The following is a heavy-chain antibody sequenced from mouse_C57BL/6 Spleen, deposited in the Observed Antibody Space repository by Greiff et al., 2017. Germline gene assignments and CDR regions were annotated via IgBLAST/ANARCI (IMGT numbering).Heavy chain of an antibody. CDR2: IDPSDSYT. D-gene: IGHD1-1*01. J-gene: IGHJ4*01. CDR1: GYTFTSYW. Sequence: QVQLQQPGAELVRPGTSVKLSCKASGYTFTSYWMHWVKQRPGQGLEWIGVIDPSDSYTNYNQKFKGKATLTVDTSSSTAYMQLSSLTSEDSAVYYCARKTVATGVAGDYAMDYWGQGTSVTVSS. CDR3: ARKTVATGVAGDYAMDY. V-gene: IGHV1-59*01.